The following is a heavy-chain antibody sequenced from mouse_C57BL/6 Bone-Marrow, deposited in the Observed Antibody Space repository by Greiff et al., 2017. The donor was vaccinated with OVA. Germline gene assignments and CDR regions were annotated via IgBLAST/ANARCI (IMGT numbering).Heavy chain of an antibody. CDR1: GFTFSDYG. D-gene: IGHD1-1*01. Sequence: EVMLVESGGGLVQPGGSLKLSCAASGFTFSDYGMAWVRQAPRKGPEWVAFISNLAYSIYYADTVTGRFTISRENAKNTLYLEMSSLRSEDTAMYYCARHGGSSFWYFDFWGTGTTVTVSS. CDR3: ARHGGSSFWYFDF. CDR2: ISNLAYSI. J-gene: IGHJ1*03. V-gene: IGHV5-15*04.